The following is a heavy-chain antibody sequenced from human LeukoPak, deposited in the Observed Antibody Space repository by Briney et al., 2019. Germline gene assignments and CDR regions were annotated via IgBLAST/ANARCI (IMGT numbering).Heavy chain of an antibody. CDR3: ARGHTILAY. D-gene: IGHD3-3*01. J-gene: IGHJ4*02. Sequence: GGSLRLSCAASGLIFSNYWMSWFRQAPGKGREWVANIKQDGSEKYYVDSAKGRFTIYRDNAKDSLYLQMNSLTAEDTAVYYCARGHTILAYWGQGTLVTVSS. CDR1: GLIFSNYW. V-gene: IGHV3-7*01. CDR2: IKQDGSEK.